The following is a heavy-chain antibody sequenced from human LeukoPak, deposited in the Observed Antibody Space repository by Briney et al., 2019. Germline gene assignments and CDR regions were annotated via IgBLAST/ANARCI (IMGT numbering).Heavy chain of an antibody. V-gene: IGHV1-24*01. CDR1: GYTLTELS. CDR2: FDPEDGET. Sequence: GASVKVSCKVSGYTLTELSMHWVRQAPGKGLEWMGGFDPEDGETIYAQKFQGRVTMTRDMSTSTVYMELSSLRSDDTAVYYCARVAPYDFWSGYYRYYFDYWSQGTLVTVSS. CDR3: ARVAPYDFWSGYYRYYFDY. D-gene: IGHD3-3*01. J-gene: IGHJ4*02.